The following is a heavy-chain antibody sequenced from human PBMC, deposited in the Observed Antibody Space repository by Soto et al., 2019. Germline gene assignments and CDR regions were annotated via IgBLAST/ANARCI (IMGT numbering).Heavy chain of an antibody. CDR2: IIPIFGTT. Sequence: ASVKVSCKASGGTFSSYAISWVRQAPGQGLEWMGGIIPIFGTTNYAEKFRGRVSITADESTSTAYVELSSLRSEDTAVYYCAGSFKYGSGTFDAFDIWGQGSIVTVSS. V-gene: IGHV1-69*13. CDR1: GGTFSSYA. D-gene: IGHD3-10*01. J-gene: IGHJ3*02. CDR3: AGSFKYGSGTFDAFDI.